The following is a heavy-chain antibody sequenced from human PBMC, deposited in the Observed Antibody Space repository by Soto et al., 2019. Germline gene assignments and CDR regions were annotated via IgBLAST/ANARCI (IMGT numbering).Heavy chain of an antibody. CDR2: IYYSGNT. CDR1: GGSISSGDYY. Sequence: SETLSLTCAVSGGSISSGDYYWSWIRQPPGKGLEWIGYIYYSGNTYYNPSLKSRVTISVDTSKNQFSLKLSSVTAADTAVYYCARENGMIRYGMDVWGQGTTVTVSS. V-gene: IGHV4-30-4*01. CDR3: ARENGMIRYGMDV. J-gene: IGHJ6*02. D-gene: IGHD3-10*01.